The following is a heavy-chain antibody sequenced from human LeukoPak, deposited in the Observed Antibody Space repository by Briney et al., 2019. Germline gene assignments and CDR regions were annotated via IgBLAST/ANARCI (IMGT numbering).Heavy chain of an antibody. J-gene: IGHJ4*02. CDR1: GFTFSSYA. D-gene: IGHD3-9*01. V-gene: IGHV3-30*01. Sequence: SGGSLRLSCAASGFTFSSYAMPWVRQAPGKGLEWVAVISYDGSNTYYADSVKGRFTISRDNSKNTLYLQMNSLRAEDTAVYYCARVYTLRYFDWVDQGLDYWGQGTLVAVSS. CDR2: ISYDGSNT. CDR3: ARVYTLRYFDWVDQGLDY.